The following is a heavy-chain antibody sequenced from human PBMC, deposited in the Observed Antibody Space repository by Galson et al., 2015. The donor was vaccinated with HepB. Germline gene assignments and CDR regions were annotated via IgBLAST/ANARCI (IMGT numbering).Heavy chain of an antibody. CDR3: ARASSVTIFGVASNWFDP. Sequence: SVKVSCKASGYTFTSYGISWVRQAPGQGLEWMGWINAYNGNTNYAQKLQGRVTMTTDTSTSTAYMELRSLRSDDTAVYYCARASSVTIFGVASNWFDPWGQGTLVTVSS. CDR2: INAYNGNT. J-gene: IGHJ5*02. D-gene: IGHD3-3*01. CDR1: GYTFTSYG. V-gene: IGHV1-18*01.